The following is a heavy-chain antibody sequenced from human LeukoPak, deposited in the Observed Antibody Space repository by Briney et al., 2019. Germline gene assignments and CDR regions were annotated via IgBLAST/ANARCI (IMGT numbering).Heavy chain of an antibody. J-gene: IGHJ4*02. D-gene: IGHD1-26*01. CDR2: IFPGDSDT. Sequence: GESLKISCKGSGYSFTNYWIGWVRQMPGKGLEWMGIIFPGDSDTRYNPSFQGHVSISADKSINTAYLQWSSLRASDTAMYYCARLFSHGCGDYWGRGTLVTVSS. CDR1: GYSFTNYW. V-gene: IGHV5-51*01. CDR3: ARLFSHGCGDY.